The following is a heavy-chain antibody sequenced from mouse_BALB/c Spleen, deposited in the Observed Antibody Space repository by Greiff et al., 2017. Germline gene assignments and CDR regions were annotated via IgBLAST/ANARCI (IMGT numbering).Heavy chain of an antibody. CDR3: ARDNGNYHWYFDV. V-gene: IGHV2-6-7*01. J-gene: IGHJ1*01. D-gene: IGHD2-1*01. CDR1: GFSLTGYG. CDR2: IWGDGST. Sequence: VKVEESGPGLVAPSQSLSITCTVSGFSLTGYGVNWVRQPPGKGLEWLGMIWGDGSTDYNSALKSRLSISKDNSKSQVFLKMNSLQTDDTARYYCARDNGNYHWYFDVWGAGTTVTVSS.